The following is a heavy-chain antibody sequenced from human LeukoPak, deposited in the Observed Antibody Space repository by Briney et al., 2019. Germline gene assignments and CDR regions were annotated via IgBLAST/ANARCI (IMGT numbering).Heavy chain of an antibody. CDR1: GFTFSSYA. D-gene: IGHD6-19*01. Sequence: GGSLRLSCAASGFTFSSYASTWVRQPPGKGLEWVSAISASGSGTYYAASVRGRFTISRDNSKNTMYVQMNSLRVEDTAVYYCAKVWGGSSGWYYFDYWGQGTQVTVSP. J-gene: IGHJ4*02. V-gene: IGHV3-23*01. CDR3: AKVWGGSSGWYYFDY. CDR2: ISASGSGT.